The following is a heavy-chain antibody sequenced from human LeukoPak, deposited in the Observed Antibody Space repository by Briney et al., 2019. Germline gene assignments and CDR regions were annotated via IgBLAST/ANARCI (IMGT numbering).Heavy chain of an antibody. CDR3: ARVDTAMVSLDY. Sequence: SETLTLTCAVYGGSFSGYYWSWIRQPPGKGLESIGYIYYSGSTNYNPSLKSRVTISVDTSKNQFSLKLSSVTAADTAVYYCARVDTAMVSLDYWGQGTLVTVSS. CDR2: IYYSGST. CDR1: GGSFSGYY. J-gene: IGHJ4*02. D-gene: IGHD5-18*01. V-gene: IGHV4-59*08.